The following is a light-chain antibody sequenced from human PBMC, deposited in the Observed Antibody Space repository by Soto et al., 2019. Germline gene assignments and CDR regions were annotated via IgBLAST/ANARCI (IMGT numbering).Light chain of an antibody. CDR2: GNS. V-gene: IGLV1-40*01. CDR1: SSNIGAGYD. Sequence: QSVLTQPPSVSGAPGQRVTISCTGSSSNIGAGYDVHWYQQLPGTAPKLLIYGNSNRPSGVPDRFSGSKSGTSASLAITGLQAEDEGDYYCQSYDSSLSAVVFGGGTKLPVL. J-gene: IGLJ2*01. CDR3: QSYDSSLSAVV.